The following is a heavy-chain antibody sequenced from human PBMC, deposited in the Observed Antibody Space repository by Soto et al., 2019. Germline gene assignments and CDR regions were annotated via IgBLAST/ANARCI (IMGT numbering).Heavy chain of an antibody. CDR1: GFTFSNAW. D-gene: IGHD3-22*01. CDR3: STDSYSDMTVVRLDN. Sequence: GGSLRLSCGASGFTFSNAWINWVRQAPGKGLEWVGRIKSKTDGGTTDFAAPVKGRFAISRDDSKNIAYMQMNSLKIEDTAVYYCSTDSYSDMTVVRLDNWGHGTLVTVSS. J-gene: IGHJ4*01. CDR2: IKSKTDGGTT. V-gene: IGHV3-15*07.